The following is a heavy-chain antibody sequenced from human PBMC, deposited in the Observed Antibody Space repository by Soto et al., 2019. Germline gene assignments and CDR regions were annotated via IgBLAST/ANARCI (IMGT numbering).Heavy chain of an antibody. CDR1: GFTFSNYG. CDR3: VGYTYGPPGFDY. J-gene: IGHJ4*02. Sequence: GGSLRLSCAASGFTFSNYGFHWVRQAPGKGLEWVAVIWYDGSKTYYADSVKGRFTISRDNSKNTLYLQMNSLRAEDTAVYYCVGYTYGPPGFDYWGQGTLVTVSS. CDR2: IWYDGSKT. D-gene: IGHD5-18*01. V-gene: IGHV3-33*01.